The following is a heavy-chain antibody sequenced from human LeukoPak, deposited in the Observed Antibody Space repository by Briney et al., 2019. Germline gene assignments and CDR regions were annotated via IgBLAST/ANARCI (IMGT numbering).Heavy chain of an antibody. V-gene: IGHV4-34*01. CDR2: INHSGST. Sequence: SETLSLTCTVSGGSISSYYWSWIRQPPGKGLEWIGEINHSGSTNYNPSLKSRVTISVDTSKNQFSLKLSSVTAADTAVYYCARATFLTWGQGTLVTVSS. CDR1: GGSISSYY. J-gene: IGHJ5*02. CDR3: ARATFLT. D-gene: IGHD2/OR15-2a*01.